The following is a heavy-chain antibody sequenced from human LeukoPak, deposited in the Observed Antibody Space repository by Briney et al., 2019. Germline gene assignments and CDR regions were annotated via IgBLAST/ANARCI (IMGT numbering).Heavy chain of an antibody. J-gene: IGHJ3*02. Sequence: GGSLRLSCAASGFTFSRYWMHWVRQVPGKGLVWVSRINPDESDTTSADSVKGRFTISRDNAKNSLYLQMNSLRAEDTAVYYCARDIVVVPAAMRRAAREDAFDIWGQGTMVTVSS. CDR1: GFTFSRYW. CDR2: INPDESDT. V-gene: IGHV3-74*01. D-gene: IGHD2-2*01. CDR3: ARDIVVVPAAMRRAAREDAFDI.